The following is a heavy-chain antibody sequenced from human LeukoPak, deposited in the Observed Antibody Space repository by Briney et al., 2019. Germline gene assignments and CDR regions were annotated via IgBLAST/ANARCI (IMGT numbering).Heavy chain of an antibody. CDR1: GGSISSYY. D-gene: IGHD5-12*01. V-gene: IGHV4-59*08. J-gene: IGHJ4*02. Sequence: SETLTLTCTVSGGSISSYYWSWIRQPPGKGLEWIGYILYSGTTNSNPSLKSRVTISVDTSKNQISLKLSSVTAADTAVYYCARMGGYSGYATHWGQGTLVTVSS. CDR3: ARMGGYSGYATH. CDR2: ILYSGTT.